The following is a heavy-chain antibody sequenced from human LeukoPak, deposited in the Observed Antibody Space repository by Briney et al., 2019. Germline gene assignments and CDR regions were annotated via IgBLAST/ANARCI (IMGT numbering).Heavy chain of an antibody. Sequence: ASVKVSCKASGYTFTSYYMHWVRQAPGQGLEWMGWINPNSGGTNYAQNFQGRVTMTRDTSIRTVYMELSRLRSDGTAVYYCANTYALGNYYKGGFDPWGQGTLVTVSS. CDR2: INPNSGGT. D-gene: IGHD3-10*01. V-gene: IGHV1-2*02. CDR1: GYTFTSYY. CDR3: ANTYALGNYYKGGFDP. J-gene: IGHJ5*02.